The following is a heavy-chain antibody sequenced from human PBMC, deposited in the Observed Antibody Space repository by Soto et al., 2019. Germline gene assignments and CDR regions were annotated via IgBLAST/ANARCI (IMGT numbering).Heavy chain of an antibody. V-gene: IGHV5-51*01. Sequence: PXESLKISFKGSGYSFTSYWIGWVRQMPGKGLEWMGIIYPCDSDTRYSPSFQGQVTISADKSISTAYLQWSSLKASDTAMYYCAGSIAARPRGYYYCGMDVWGQGTTVTVSS. J-gene: IGHJ6*02. CDR1: GYSFTSYW. D-gene: IGHD6-6*01. CDR2: IYPCDSDT. CDR3: AGSIAARPRGYYYCGMDV.